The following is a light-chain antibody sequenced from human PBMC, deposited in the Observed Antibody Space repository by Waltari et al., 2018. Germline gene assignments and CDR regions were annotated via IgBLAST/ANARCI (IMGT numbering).Light chain of an antibody. V-gene: IGKV1-5*03. CDR3: QQYSSFST. J-gene: IGKJ2*01. Sequence: DIQMTQSPSTLSASVGDRVTISCRASQSVGTWLAWYQQKPGKAPKLLIYFASSLESWVPSRFSGSGSGTEFTLTISSLQPDDFATYSCQQYSSFSTFGQGTKLDI. CDR1: QSVGTW. CDR2: FAS.